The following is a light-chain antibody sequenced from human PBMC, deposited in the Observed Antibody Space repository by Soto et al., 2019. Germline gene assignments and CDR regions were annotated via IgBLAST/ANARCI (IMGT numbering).Light chain of an antibody. CDR2: EVN. J-gene: IGLJ1*01. CDR3: NSYAGSNIPYV. V-gene: IGLV2-8*01. CDR1: SSDVGGYNY. Sequence: QSALTQPPSASGSPGQSVIISCTGTSSDVGGYNYVSWYQQHPGKAPKLMIYEVNKRPSGVPDRFSGSKSGNTASLTVSGLQAEDEADYYCNSYAGSNIPYVFGTGTKLTVL.